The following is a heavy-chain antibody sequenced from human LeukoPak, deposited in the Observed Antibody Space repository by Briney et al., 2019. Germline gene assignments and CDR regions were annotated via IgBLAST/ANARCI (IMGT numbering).Heavy chain of an antibody. J-gene: IGHJ4*02. CDR1: GYTFIGYY. CDR3: ASHLQEIAVAVFDY. Sequence: ASVKVSCKASGYTFIGYYMHWMRQAPGQGLEWMGWINPNSGGTNYAQKFQGRVTMTRDTSISIAYMELSSLRSDDTAVYYCASHLQEIAVAVFDYWGQGTLVTVSS. V-gene: IGHV1-2*02. CDR2: INPNSGGT. D-gene: IGHD6-19*01.